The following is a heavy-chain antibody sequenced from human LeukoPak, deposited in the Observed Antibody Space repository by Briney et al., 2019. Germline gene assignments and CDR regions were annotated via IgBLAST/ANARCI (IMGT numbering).Heavy chain of an antibody. CDR2: IYYSGST. J-gene: IGHJ4*02. V-gene: IGHV4-39*07. CDR1: GGSIRSSTDY. Sequence: PSETLSLTCTVSGGSIRSSTDYWGWIRQPPGKELEWIGSIYYSGSTYYNPSLKSRVTISVDTSKNQFSLKLSSVTAADTAVYYCARDYGSGSPGYFDYWGQGTLVTVSS. D-gene: IGHD3-10*01. CDR3: ARDYGSGSPGYFDY.